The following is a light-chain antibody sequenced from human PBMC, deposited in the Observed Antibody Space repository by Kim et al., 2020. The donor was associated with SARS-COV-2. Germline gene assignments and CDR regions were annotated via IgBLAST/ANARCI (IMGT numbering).Light chain of an antibody. CDR3: QQRSNWYT. J-gene: IGKJ2*01. V-gene: IGKV3-11*01. CDR1: QSIGSS. Sequence: EIVLTQSPVTLSLSPGESATLSCRASQSIGSSLAWYQHKPGQAPRLLIYDAFNRATGIPARFSGSGSGTDFTLTISSLEPEDLAVYYCQQRSNWYTFGQGTRLEI. CDR2: DAF.